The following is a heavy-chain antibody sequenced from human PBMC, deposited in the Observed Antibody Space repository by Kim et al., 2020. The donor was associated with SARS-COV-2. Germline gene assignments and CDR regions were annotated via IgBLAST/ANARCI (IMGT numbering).Heavy chain of an antibody. Sequence: YNPSLKSRVTISVDTSKNQFSLKLSSVTAADTAVYYWARAEGYYYYGMDVWGQGTTVTVSS. J-gene: IGHJ6*02. CDR3: ARAEGYYYYGMDV. V-gene: IGHV4-31*02.